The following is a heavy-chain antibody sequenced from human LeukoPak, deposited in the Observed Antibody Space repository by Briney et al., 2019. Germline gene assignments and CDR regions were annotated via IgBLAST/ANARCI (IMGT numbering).Heavy chain of an antibody. J-gene: IGHJ4*02. CDR3: ARRTPLASVFDS. CDR2: IKHDGSEK. V-gene: IGHV3-7*01. Sequence: GGSLRLSCAAYGFTFTNHYMDWVRQAPGMGLEWVAEIKHDGSEKHHVDSVTGRFTISRDNAKNSLYLQMYSLRAEDTAVYYCARRTPLASVFDSWGQGTLVTVSS. CDR1: GFTFTNHY. D-gene: IGHD3-3*02.